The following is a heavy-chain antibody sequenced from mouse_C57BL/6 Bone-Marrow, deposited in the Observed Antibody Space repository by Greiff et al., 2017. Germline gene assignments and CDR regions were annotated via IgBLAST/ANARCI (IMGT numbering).Heavy chain of an antibody. Sequence: QVQLQQPGAELVKPGASVKMSCKASGYTFTSYWITWVKQRPGQGLEWIGDIYPGSGSTNYNEKFKSKATLTVDKASSTAYMQLSSLTSEDSAVYYCARDYYDYWGQGTTLTVSS. CDR1: GYTFTSYW. V-gene: IGHV1-55*01. J-gene: IGHJ2*01. CDR3: ARDYYDY. CDR2: IYPGSGST.